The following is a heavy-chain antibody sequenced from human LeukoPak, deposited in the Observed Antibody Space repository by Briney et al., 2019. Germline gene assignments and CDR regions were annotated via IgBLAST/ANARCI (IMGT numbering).Heavy chain of an antibody. Sequence: GASVKVSCKASGYTFTDYYLHWVRQAPGQELEWMGWINPNSGGTNYAQKFQGRVTMTRDTSISTAYMELSRLRSDDTAVYYCASPGSYDFWSGYYSLDYWGQGTLVTVSS. J-gene: IGHJ4*02. D-gene: IGHD3-3*01. CDR1: GYTFTDYY. CDR3: ASPGSYDFWSGYYSLDY. CDR2: INPNSGGT. V-gene: IGHV1-2*02.